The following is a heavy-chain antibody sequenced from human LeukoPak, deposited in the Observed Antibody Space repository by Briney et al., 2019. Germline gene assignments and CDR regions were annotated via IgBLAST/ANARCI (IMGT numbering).Heavy chain of an antibody. V-gene: IGHV3-21*01. CDR1: GFTFSSYS. J-gene: IGHJ4*02. CDR2: ISSSSSYI. D-gene: IGHD6-13*01. CDR3: ARREAFPGIAAAGTGY. Sequence: GGSLRLSCAASGFTFSSYSMNWVRQAPGKGLEWVSSISSSSSYIYYADSVKGRFTISRDNAKNSLYLQMNSLRAEDTAVYYCARREAFPGIAAAGTGYWGQGTLVTVSS.